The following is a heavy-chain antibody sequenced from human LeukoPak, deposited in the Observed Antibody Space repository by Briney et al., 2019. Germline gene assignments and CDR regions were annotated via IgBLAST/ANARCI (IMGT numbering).Heavy chain of an antibody. CDR1: GFTFSSYA. CDR2: ISGSGGST. Sequence: GGSLRLSCAASGFTFSSYAMSWVRQAPGKGLEWASAISGSGGSTYYADSVKGRFTISRDNSKNTLYLQMNSLRAEDTAVYYCAKDGHYYDSSGYTYYFDYWGQGTLVTVSS. J-gene: IGHJ4*02. CDR3: AKDGHYYDSSGYTYYFDY. D-gene: IGHD3-22*01. V-gene: IGHV3-23*01.